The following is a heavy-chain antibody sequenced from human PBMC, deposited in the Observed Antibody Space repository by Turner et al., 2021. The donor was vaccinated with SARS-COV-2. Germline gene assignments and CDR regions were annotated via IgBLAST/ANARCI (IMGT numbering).Heavy chain of an antibody. J-gene: IGHJ3*01. D-gene: IGHD4-17*01. CDR2: FNPSGGGT. CDR1: GYTFSDFY. V-gene: IGHV1-46*01. Sequence: QLHLVQSDPESKKPGASVKISCKSSGYTFSDFYIHWVRQAPGQGLEWMGIFNPSGGGTSYAQDVQGRLNMTGDTSTSTVYMELSSLGAEDTAVYCCARDPRVPAVTKVSDAFDLWGQGTMVAVSS. CDR3: ARDPRVPAVTKVSDAFDL.